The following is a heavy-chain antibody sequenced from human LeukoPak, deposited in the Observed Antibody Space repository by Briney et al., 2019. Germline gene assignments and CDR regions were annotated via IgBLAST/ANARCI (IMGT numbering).Heavy chain of an antibody. Sequence: ESLNISCKGSGYTFNDYWIGWVRQMPGKGLEWVGIIYPGDSDTRYSPSFRDQVILSADKSTSTAYLQWNSLRASDTAMFYCARQVWGYSGYDGGGDYWGQGTLVTVSS. J-gene: IGHJ4*02. CDR1: GYTFNDYW. CDR2: IYPGDSDT. D-gene: IGHD5-12*01. CDR3: ARQVWGYSGYDGGGDY. V-gene: IGHV5-51*01.